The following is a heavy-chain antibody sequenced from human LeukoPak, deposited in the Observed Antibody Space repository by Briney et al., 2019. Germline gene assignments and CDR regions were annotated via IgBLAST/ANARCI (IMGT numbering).Heavy chain of an antibody. CDR1: GFTFSSYE. CDR2: ISGSGGST. Sequence: GGSLRLSCAASGFTFSSYEMNWVRQAPGKGLEWVSAISGSGGSTYYADSVKGRFTISRDNSKNTLYLQMNSLGAEDTAVYYCAKDFGDYYDSSGYYQHWGQGTLVTVSS. J-gene: IGHJ1*01. D-gene: IGHD3-22*01. V-gene: IGHV3-23*01. CDR3: AKDFGDYYDSSGYYQH.